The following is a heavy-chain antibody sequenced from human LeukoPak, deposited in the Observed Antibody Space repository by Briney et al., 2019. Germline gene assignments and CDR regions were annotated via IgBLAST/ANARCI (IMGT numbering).Heavy chain of an antibody. CDR1: GFTFSSYA. Sequence: GGSLRLSCAASGFTFSSYAMHWVRQAPGKGLVWVSRVSNDGTYTEYADSVKGRFTISRDNAKDTLYLQVNSLRAEDTAVYYCAITVDCRATTDCYSYFHHWGQGTLVTVSS. D-gene: IGHD2-21*02. J-gene: IGHJ1*01. CDR3: AITVDCRATTDCYSYFHH. V-gene: IGHV3-74*03. CDR2: VSNDGTYT.